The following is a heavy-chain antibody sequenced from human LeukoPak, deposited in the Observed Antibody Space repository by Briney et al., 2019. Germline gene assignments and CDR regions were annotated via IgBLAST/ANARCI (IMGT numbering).Heavy chain of an antibody. D-gene: IGHD7-27*01. J-gene: IGHJ2*01. CDR2: IYHSGST. V-gene: IGHV4-4*02. CDR3: ARLVASNWGFLGSRYFDL. Sequence: PSETLSLTCAVSGGSISSSNWWSWVRQPPGKGLEWIGEIYHSGSTNYNPSLKSRVTISVDTSKNQFSLKLSSVTAADTAVYYCARLVASNWGFLGSRYFDLWGRGTLVTVSS. CDR1: GGSISSSNW.